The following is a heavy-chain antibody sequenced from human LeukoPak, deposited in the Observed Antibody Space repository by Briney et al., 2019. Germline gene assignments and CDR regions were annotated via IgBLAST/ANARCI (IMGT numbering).Heavy chain of an antibody. J-gene: IGHJ4*02. Sequence: GGSLRLSCAASGFTFSAYWMHWVRQAPGKGLEWVSLMNSGGSGTGYADSVKGRFTISRDNAKNTLYLQINSLRAEDTAVYYCARDQGSRLDYWGQGTLVTVSS. V-gene: IGHV3-74*01. CDR3: ARDQGSRLDY. CDR1: GFTFSAYW. CDR2: MNSGGSGT. D-gene: IGHD3-10*01.